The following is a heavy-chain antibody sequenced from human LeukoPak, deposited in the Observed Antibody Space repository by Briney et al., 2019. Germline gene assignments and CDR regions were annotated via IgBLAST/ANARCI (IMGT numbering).Heavy chain of an antibody. CDR1: GFTFSSYA. V-gene: IGHV3-23*01. CDR3: AGELGTTPFFDY. J-gene: IGHJ4*01. CDR2: ISGSAGNT. Sequence: GGSLRLSCAGSGFTFSSYAMSWVRQAPGKGPEWVSAISGSAGNTYYPDSVKGRFTISRDNSQNTLYLQMNSLRAEDTAVYYCAGELGTTPFFDYWGQGTLVTVSS. D-gene: IGHD1-7*01.